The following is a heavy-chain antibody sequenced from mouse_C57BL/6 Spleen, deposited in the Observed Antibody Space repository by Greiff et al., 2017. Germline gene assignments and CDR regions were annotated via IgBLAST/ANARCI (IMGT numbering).Heavy chain of an antibody. CDR2: IYPRDGST. V-gene: IGHV1-85*01. CDR3: AREGYYGSSVYFGY. CDR1: GYTFTSYD. Sequence: QVQLQQPGAELVMPGASVKLSCKASGYTFTSYDINWVKQRPGQGLEWIGWIYPRDGSTKYNEKFKGKATLTVDTSSSTAYMELHSLTSEDSAVYVCAREGYYGSSVYFGYWGKGTTLTVAS. J-gene: IGHJ2*01. D-gene: IGHD1-1*01.